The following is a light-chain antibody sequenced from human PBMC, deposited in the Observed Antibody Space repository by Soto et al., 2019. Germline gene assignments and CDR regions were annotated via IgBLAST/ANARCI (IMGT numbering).Light chain of an antibody. CDR2: ASS. Sequence: DIQMTQSPSSLSASVGDTITITCRASRTFSNYLSWYQQKPGKAPKLLIFASSSLQSGVPSRFSGSGSGTHFTLTIISLQPQDSATYYCQQSYHLPLTFGQGTRLEIK. J-gene: IGKJ2*01. V-gene: IGKV1-39*01. CDR3: QQSYHLPLT. CDR1: RTFSNY.